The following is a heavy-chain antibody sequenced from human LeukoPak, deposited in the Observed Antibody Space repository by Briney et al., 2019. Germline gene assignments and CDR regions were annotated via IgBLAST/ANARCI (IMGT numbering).Heavy chain of an antibody. Sequence: GASVKVSCKASGGTFSSYAISWVRQAPGQGLEWMGGIIPILGTANYAQKFQGRVTITADESTSTAYMELSSLRSEDTAVYYCARGRADDTAMADYYGMDVWGQGTTVTVSS. J-gene: IGHJ6*02. CDR1: GGTFSSYA. V-gene: IGHV1-69*13. CDR3: ARGRADDTAMADYYGMDV. CDR2: IIPILGTA. D-gene: IGHD5-18*01.